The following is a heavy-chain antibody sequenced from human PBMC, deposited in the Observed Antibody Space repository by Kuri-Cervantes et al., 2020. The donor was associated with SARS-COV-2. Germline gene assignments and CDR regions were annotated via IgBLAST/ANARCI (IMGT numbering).Heavy chain of an antibody. J-gene: IGHJ3*02. CDR1: GFTFSSYA. CDR2: IKCDGSKK. CDR3: ARVADTLVSYGTDAFDI. D-gene: IGHD3-16*01. Sequence: GGSLRLSCAASGFTFSSYAMSWVRQAPGKGLEWVADIKCDGSKKYYVDSVKGRLTISRDNAKNSLYLQMNSLRAEDTAVYYCARVADTLVSYGTDAFDIWGQGTMVTVSS. V-gene: IGHV3-7*01.